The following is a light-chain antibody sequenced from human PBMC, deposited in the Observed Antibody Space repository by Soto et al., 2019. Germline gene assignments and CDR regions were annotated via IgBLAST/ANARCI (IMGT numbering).Light chain of an antibody. J-gene: IGKJ1*01. CDR1: QSVSSIY. CDR2: GAS. Sequence: EIVLTQSPGTLSLSPGERATLSCRASQSVSSIYLAWYQPKPGQAPRLLIYGASSRATGITERFSGSGSGTDFSLTISRLEPEDFAVYYCQQYGTSRRTFGQGTKVEIK. CDR3: QQYGTSRRT. V-gene: IGKV3-20*01.